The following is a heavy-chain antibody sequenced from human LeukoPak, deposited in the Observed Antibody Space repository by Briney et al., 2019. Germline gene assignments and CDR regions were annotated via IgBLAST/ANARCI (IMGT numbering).Heavy chain of an antibody. CDR1: GFMFSAYA. V-gene: IGHV3-23*01. Sequence: GGSLRLSCVTSGFMFSAYAMSWVRQAAGKGLEWVSLISGSGERTYCADSVKGRFTVSRDNSKNTLYLQMKSLRAEDTAVYYCVSQSYSGSDNYYFHYWGQGTLVAVSS. CDR3: VSQSYSGSDNYYFHY. D-gene: IGHD1-26*01. J-gene: IGHJ4*02. CDR2: ISGSGERT.